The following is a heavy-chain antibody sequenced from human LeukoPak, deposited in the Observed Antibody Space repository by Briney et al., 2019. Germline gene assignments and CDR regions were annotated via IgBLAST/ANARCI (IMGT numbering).Heavy chain of an antibody. D-gene: IGHD3-3*01. J-gene: IGHJ5*02. Sequence: ASVKVSCKASGYTFTSYDINWVRQATGQGLAWMGWMNPNSGNTGYAQKFQGRVTMTRNTSISTAYMELSSLRSEDTAVYYCARGQTYYDFWSGQEGAWFDPWGQGTLVTVSS. CDR2: MNPNSGNT. CDR1: GYTFTSYD. CDR3: ARGQTYYDFWSGQEGAWFDP. V-gene: IGHV1-8*01.